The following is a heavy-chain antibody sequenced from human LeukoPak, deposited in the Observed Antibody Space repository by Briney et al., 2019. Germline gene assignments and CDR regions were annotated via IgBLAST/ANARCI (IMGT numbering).Heavy chain of an antibody. D-gene: IGHD6-19*01. Sequence: PSETLSLTCTVSGGSISSSSYYWGWIRQPPGKGLEWIGSIYYSGSTYYNPSLKSRVTISVDTSKNQFSLKLSSVTAADTAVYYCARLIAVAGTGLFDYWGQGTLVTVSS. CDR2: IYYSGST. CDR3: ARLIAVAGTGLFDY. V-gene: IGHV4-39*01. CDR1: GGSISSSSYY. J-gene: IGHJ4*02.